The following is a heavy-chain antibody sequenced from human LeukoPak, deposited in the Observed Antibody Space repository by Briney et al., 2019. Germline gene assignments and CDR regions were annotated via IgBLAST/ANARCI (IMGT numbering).Heavy chain of an antibody. CDR2: ISSSSSTI. CDR3: AKEGGFWSGYYFDY. V-gene: IGHV3-48*01. J-gene: IGHJ4*02. CDR1: GFTFSSYS. Sequence: GGSLRLSCAASGFTFSSYSMNWVRQAPGKGLEWVSYISSSSSTIYYADSVKGRFTISRDNAKNTLYLQMNSLRAEDTAVYYCAKEGGFWSGYYFDYWGQGTLVTVSS. D-gene: IGHD3-3*01.